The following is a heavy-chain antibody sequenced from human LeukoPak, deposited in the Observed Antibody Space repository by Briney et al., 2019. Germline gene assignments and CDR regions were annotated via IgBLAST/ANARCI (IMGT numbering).Heavy chain of an antibody. D-gene: IGHD5-18*01. J-gene: IGHJ4*02. Sequence: PGGSLRLSCAASGFTFDDYAMHWVRQGSGKGLEWVSLISGDGGITYYADSVKGRFTISRDNSKNSLYLQMNSLRTEETALYYCAKDIGGYSFAAEYWGQGTLVTVSS. CDR1: GFTFDDYA. CDR3: AKDIGGYSFAAEY. CDR2: ISGDGGIT. V-gene: IGHV3-43*02.